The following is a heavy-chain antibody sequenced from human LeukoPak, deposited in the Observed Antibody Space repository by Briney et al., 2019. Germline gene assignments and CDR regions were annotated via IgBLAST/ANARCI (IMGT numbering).Heavy chain of an antibody. CDR1: GFTFSSYS. Sequence: GSLRLSCAASGFTFSSYSMNWVRQAPGKGLEWVGRIKSKTDGGTTDYAAPVKGRFTISRDDSKNTLYLQMNSLKTEDTAVYYCTTEPYSSGWYPDFDYWGQGTLVTVSS. D-gene: IGHD6-19*01. J-gene: IGHJ4*02. V-gene: IGHV3-15*01. CDR2: IKSKTDGGTT. CDR3: TTEPYSSGWYPDFDY.